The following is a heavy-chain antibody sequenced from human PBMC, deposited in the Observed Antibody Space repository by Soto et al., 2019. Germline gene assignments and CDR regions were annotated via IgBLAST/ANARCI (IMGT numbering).Heavy chain of an antibody. D-gene: IGHD2-21*02. Sequence: QVQLVQSGAEVKKPGASLKVSCKASGYRFTGYGLHWVRQAPGQGLPWMGWINPKSGATDYAQKFQGRGTMSSEMSTNTAYRERSGLRSDDTADDTAVYYCAKSNYGGDDYFQYGLDVWGQGTTVTGSS. CDR3: VYYCAKSNYGGDDYFQYGLDV. CDR1: GYRFTGYG. CDR2: INPKSGAT. J-gene: IGHJ6*02. V-gene: IGHV1-2*02.